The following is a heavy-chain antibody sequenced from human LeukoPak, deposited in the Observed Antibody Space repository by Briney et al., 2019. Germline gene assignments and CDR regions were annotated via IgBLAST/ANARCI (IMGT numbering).Heavy chain of an antibody. CDR1: GGSISSSNW. Sequence: PSGTLSLTCAVSGGSISSSNWWSWVRQPPGRGLEWIGEVYHSGSTNYNPSLKSRVTISVDKSKNQFSLKLSSVTAADTAVYYCARTTEGGYTYDYFYYYYMDVWGKGTTVTISS. J-gene: IGHJ6*03. CDR3: ARTTEGGYTYDYFYYYYMDV. V-gene: IGHV4-4*02. D-gene: IGHD5-18*01. CDR2: VYHSGST.